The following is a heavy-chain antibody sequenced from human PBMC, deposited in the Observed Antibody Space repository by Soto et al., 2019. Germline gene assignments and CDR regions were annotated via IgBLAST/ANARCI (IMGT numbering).Heavy chain of an antibody. CDR1: GYTFTSYG. CDR2: TSAYNGNT. V-gene: IGHV1-18*04. D-gene: IGHD3-22*01. Sequence: ASVKVSCKASGYTFTSYGISWVRQAPGQGLEWMGWTSAYNGNTNYAQKLQGRVTMTTDTSTSTAYMELRSLRSDDTAVYYCARSYYYDSSGYYLNNRAFDYWGQGTLVTVSS. J-gene: IGHJ4*02. CDR3: ARSYYYDSSGYYLNNRAFDY.